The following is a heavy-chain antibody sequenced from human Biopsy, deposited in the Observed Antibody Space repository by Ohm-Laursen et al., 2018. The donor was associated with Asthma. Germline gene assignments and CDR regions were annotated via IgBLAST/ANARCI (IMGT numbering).Heavy chain of an antibody. CDR3: AKERYYDFWSGYPI. CDR1: GGSFSGYY. CDR2: MSFDGRQT. Sequence: LSLTCAVYGGSFSGYYWGWIRQPPGKGLEWVAVMSFDGRQTYYADSVKGRFTISRDNSKNTLYLQMNSLRAEDTAVYYCAKERYYDFWSGYPIWGQGTMVTVSS. V-gene: IGHV3-30*18. D-gene: IGHD3-3*01. J-gene: IGHJ3*02.